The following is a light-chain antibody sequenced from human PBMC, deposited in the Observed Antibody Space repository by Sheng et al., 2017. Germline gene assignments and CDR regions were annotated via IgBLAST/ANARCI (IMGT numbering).Light chain of an antibody. CDR3: QQYDIYWT. J-gene: IGKJ1*01. V-gene: IGKV1-5*03. Sequence: DIQVTQSPSTLSASVGDRVTITCRASQSIGDWLAWYQQKPGKVPKLLIYKASSLESGVPSRFSGSGSGTEFTLTISSLQPDDFATYYCQQYDIYWTFGQGTKVEIK. CDR2: KAS. CDR1: QSIGDW.